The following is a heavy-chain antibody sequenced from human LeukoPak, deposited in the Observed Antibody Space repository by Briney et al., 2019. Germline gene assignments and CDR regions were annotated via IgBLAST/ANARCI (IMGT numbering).Heavy chain of an antibody. J-gene: IGHJ6*02. CDR3: AGYCSSTSCQSPVPYYYYGMDV. D-gene: IGHD2-2*01. V-gene: IGHV1-2*02. Sequence: ASVKVSCKASGYTFTGYYMHWVRQAPRQGLEWMGWINPNSGGTNYAQKFQGRVTMTRDTSISTAYMELSRLRSDDTAVYYCAGYCSSTSCQSPVPYYYYGMDVWGQGTTVTVSS. CDR1: GYTFTGYY. CDR2: INPNSGGT.